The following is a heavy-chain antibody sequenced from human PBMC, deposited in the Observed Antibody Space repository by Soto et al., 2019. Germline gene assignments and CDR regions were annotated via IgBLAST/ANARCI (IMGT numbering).Heavy chain of an antibody. D-gene: IGHD3-9*01. J-gene: IGHJ6*02. CDR1: GFAVRGDG. CDR3: AKDYYDSLPGYYRNGMDV. V-gene: IGHV3-30*18. Sequence: CAAPGFAVRGDGMEWGRHAYVKGQERVAVIAYDGSNKYYADPVNSRFTISRDNSKNSLYLQMNSLRAEETAVYYCAKDYYDSLPGYYRNGMDVRGQGTTVTVSS. CDR2: IAYDGSNK.